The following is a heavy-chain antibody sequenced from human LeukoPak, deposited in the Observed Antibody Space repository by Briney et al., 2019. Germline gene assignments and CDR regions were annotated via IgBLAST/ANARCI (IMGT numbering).Heavy chain of an antibody. D-gene: IGHD2-21*01. V-gene: IGHV3-23*01. J-gene: IGHJ4*02. Sequence: GGSLRLSCAASGFTFDDYAMHWVRQAPGKGLEWVSAISGSGGSTYYADSVKGRFTISRDNSKNTLYLQMNSLRAEDTAVYYCAKDHGAIYYFDYWGQGTLVTVSS. CDR3: AKDHGAIYYFDY. CDR2: ISGSGGST. CDR1: GFTFDDYA.